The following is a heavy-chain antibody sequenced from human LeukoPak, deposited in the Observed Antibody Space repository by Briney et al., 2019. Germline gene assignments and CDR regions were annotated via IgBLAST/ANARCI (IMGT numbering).Heavy chain of an antibody. D-gene: IGHD1-26*01. V-gene: IGHV3-23*01. CDR2: ISGSGGST. Sequence: GGSLRLSCAASGFTFSSYAMSWVRQAPGKGLEWVSAISGSGGSTYYADSVKGRFTISRDNAKNSLYLQMNSLRAEDTALYYCAKAWGGSSQWYFDFWGRGTLVTVSS. J-gene: IGHJ2*01. CDR1: GFTFSSYA. CDR3: AKAWGGSSQWYFDF.